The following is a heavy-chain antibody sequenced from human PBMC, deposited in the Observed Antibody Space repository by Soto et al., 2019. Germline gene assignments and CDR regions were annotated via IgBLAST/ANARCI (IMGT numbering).Heavy chain of an antibody. Sequence: QVQLVESGGGVVQPGRSLRLSCAASGFTFTNCAMHWVRQAPGKGLEWVAVVGSDGMHKYYGDFVKGRFPISRDTSENTVYLQLDRLTSEDPAVYYCARDVIVDAPDYFHYWGRGTLVNVSS. J-gene: IGHJ4*02. V-gene: IGHV3-30*01. CDR3: ARDVIVDAPDYFHY. CDR1: GFTFTNCA. D-gene: IGHD1-26*01. CDR2: VGSDGMHK.